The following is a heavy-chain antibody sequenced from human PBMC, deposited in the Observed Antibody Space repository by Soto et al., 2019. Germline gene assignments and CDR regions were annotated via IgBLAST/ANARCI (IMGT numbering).Heavy chain of an antibody. Sequence: GGSLRLSCAASGFSFSSSSMNWVRQAPRKGLEWISYIGHRSGATYYADSVRGRFSISRDNAKSSVYLQMNSLKDEDTAVYYCAKDKGERSVDYWGQGTLVTVSS. CDR2: IGHRSGAT. CDR3: AKDKGERSVDY. CDR1: GFSFSSSS. D-gene: IGHD3-16*01. V-gene: IGHV3-48*02. J-gene: IGHJ4*02.